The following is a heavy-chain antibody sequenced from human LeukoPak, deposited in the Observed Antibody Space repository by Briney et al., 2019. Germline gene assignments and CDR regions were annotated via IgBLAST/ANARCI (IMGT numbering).Heavy chain of an antibody. V-gene: IGHV7-4-1*02. J-gene: IGHJ4*02. CDR1: GYTFTNYT. CDR3: TRGRDTTGYFVY. D-gene: IGHD3-22*01. CDR2: VDTNTGNP. Sequence: ASVKVSCKASGYTFTNYTINWVRLAPGQGLEWMGWVDTNTGNPTYAQGFAGRSVFSLDTSVTTTYLQISSLRAEDTAVYYCTRGRDTTGYFVYWGQGTLVTVSS.